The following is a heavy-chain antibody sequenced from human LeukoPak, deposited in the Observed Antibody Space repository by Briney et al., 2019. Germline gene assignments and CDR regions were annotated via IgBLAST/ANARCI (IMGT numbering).Heavy chain of an antibody. Sequence: SVKVSCKASGGTFSSYAISCVRQAPGQGLEWMGGIIPIFGTANYAQKFQGRVTITADESTSTAYMELSSLRSEDTAVYYCARGRVSSTRVSYYYYMDVWGKGTTVTISS. CDR2: IIPIFGTA. V-gene: IGHV1-69*13. CDR3: ARGRVSSTRVSYYYYMDV. CDR1: GGTFSSYA. D-gene: IGHD2-2*01. J-gene: IGHJ6*03.